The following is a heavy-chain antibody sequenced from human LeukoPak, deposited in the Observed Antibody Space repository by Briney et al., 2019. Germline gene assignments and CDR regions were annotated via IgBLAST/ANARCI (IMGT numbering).Heavy chain of an antibody. V-gene: IGHV4-38-2*01. D-gene: IGHD2-2*02. CDR2: IYHSGST. Sequence: SETLSLTCAVSGYSISSGYYWGWIRQPPGKGLEWIGSIYHSGSTYNNPSLKSRVTMSVDTSKNQFSLKLSSVTAADTAVYYCARGPRFCSSVSCFTSWFDPWGQGTLVTVSS. J-gene: IGHJ5*02. CDR3: ARGPRFCSSVSCFTSWFDP. CDR1: GYSISSGYY.